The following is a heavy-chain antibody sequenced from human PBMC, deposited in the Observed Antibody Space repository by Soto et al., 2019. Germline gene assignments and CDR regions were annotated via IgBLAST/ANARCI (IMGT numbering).Heavy chain of an antibody. D-gene: IGHD1-1*01. V-gene: IGHV3-11*01. CDR3: ARDRPGKERPDAFDI. Sequence: PGGSLRLSCAASGFTFSDYYMSWIRQAPGKGLEWFSYISSSGSTIYYADSVKGRFTISRDNAKNSLYLQMNSLRAEDTAVYYCARDRPGKERPDAFDIWGQGTMVTVSS. CDR1: GFTFSDYY. J-gene: IGHJ3*02. CDR2: ISSSGSTI.